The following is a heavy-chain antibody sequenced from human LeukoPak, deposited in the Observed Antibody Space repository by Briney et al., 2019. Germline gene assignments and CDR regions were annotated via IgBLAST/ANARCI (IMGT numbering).Heavy chain of an antibody. D-gene: IGHD5-12*01. Sequence: PGGSLRPSCEASGFTFSSYAMSWVRQPPGKGLEWVSAISGSGGSTYYADSVKGRLTISRDNSKNTLYLQMNSLRSEDTAVYYCVKDLPRDDSGYDSWGQGTLVTVSS. CDR2: ISGSGGST. CDR1: GFTFSSYA. V-gene: IGHV3-23*01. J-gene: IGHJ4*02. CDR3: VKDLPRDDSGYDS.